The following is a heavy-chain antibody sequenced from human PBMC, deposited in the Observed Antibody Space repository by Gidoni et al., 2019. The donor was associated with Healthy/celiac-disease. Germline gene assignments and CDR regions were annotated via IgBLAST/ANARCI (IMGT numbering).Heavy chain of an antibody. J-gene: IGHJ3*02. CDR2: INPSGGST. V-gene: IGHV1-46*01. Sequence: QVQLVQSGAEVTKPGASVKVSCKASGYTFTSYYMHWVRQPPGQGLEWMGIINPSGGSTSYAQKFQGRVTMTRDTSTSTVYMELSSLRSEDTAVYYCARAEYDSSGRGAFDIWGQGTMVTVSS. CDR3: ARAEYDSSGRGAFDI. CDR1: GYTFTSYY. D-gene: IGHD3-22*01.